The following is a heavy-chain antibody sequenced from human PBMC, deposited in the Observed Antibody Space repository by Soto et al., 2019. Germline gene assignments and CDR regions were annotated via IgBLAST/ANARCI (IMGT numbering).Heavy chain of an antibody. CDR2: IIPIFGTA. D-gene: IGHD6-13*01. J-gene: IGHJ5*02. CDR1: GGTFSSYA. V-gene: IGHV1-69*13. Sequence: SVKVSCKASGGTFSSYAISWVRQAPGQGLEWMGGIIPIFGTANYAQKFQGRVTITADESTSTAYMELSSPRSEDTVVYYCARAVLAAAGSSVNWFDPWGQGTLVTVSS. CDR3: ARAVLAAAGSSVNWFDP.